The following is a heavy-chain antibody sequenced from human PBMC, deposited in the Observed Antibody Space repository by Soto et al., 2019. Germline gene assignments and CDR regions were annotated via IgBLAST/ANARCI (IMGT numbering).Heavy chain of an antibody. Sequence: EVQLLESGGGLVQPGGSLRLSCAASGFTFSSYAMRWVRQAPGKGLEWVSAISGSGGSTYYADSVKGRFTISRDNSKNTLYLQMNSLRAEDTAVYYCAKVRYYGSGSYPDFDYWGQGTLVTVSS. CDR2: ISGSGGST. V-gene: IGHV3-23*01. D-gene: IGHD3-10*01. CDR1: GFTFSSYA. CDR3: AKVRYYGSGSYPDFDY. J-gene: IGHJ4*02.